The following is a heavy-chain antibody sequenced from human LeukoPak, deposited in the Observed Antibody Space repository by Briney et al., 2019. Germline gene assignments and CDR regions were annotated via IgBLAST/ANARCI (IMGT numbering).Heavy chain of an antibody. D-gene: IGHD6-19*01. V-gene: IGHV4-4*07. J-gene: IGHJ4*02. CDR3: ARLRRHSSDWHADDY. CDR1: GGSVSNYY. CDR2: ISISDGT. Sequence: SETLSLTCTVSGGSVSNYYWSWIRQSAGQGLEWIGRISISDGTNFNPSLKSRVSMSVAASRNQFSLKLTSVTAADTAVYYCARLRRHSSDWHADDYWGQGTLVTVSS.